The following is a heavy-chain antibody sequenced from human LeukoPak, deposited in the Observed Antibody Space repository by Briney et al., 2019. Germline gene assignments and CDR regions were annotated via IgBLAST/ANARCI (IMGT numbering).Heavy chain of an antibody. V-gene: IGHV1-18*01. D-gene: IGHD3-22*01. CDR2: ISAYNGNT. CDR1: GYTFTSYG. Sequence: ASVKVSCKASGYTFTSYGISWVRQAPGQGLEWMGWISAYNGNTNYAQKLQGRVTMTTDTSTSTAYMELRSLRSDDTAVYYCARASYYYDSSGYYSFDHWGQGTLVTVSS. CDR3: ARASYYYDSSGYYSFDH. J-gene: IGHJ4*02.